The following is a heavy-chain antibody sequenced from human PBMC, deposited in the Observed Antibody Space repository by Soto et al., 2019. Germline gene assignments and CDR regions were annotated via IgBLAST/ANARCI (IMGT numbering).Heavy chain of an antibody. CDR2: ISGSGGST. V-gene: IGHV3-23*01. Sequence: EVQLLESGGGLVQPGGSLRLSCAASGFTFSSYAMSWVRQAPGKGLEWVSAISGSGGSTYYADSVKGRFTISRDNSKNTLYLQMNSLRAEDTAVYYCALRGDFWSGYPIDPWGQGTLVTVSS. CDR1: GFTFSSYA. D-gene: IGHD3-3*01. J-gene: IGHJ5*02. CDR3: ALRGDFWSGYPIDP.